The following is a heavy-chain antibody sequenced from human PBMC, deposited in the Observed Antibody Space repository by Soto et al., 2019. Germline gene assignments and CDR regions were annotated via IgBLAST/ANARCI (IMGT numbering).Heavy chain of an antibody. J-gene: IGHJ4*02. D-gene: IGHD3-10*01. Sequence: GGSLRLSCAASRFTFSSYGMHWVRQAPGKGLEWVAVISYGGSNKYFADSVKGRFTISRDNSKNTLYLQMNSLRAEDTAVYYCARDGYGSGNLDYWGQGTLVTVSS. CDR2: ISYGGSNK. CDR3: ARDGYGSGNLDY. CDR1: RFTFSSYG. V-gene: IGHV3-30*03.